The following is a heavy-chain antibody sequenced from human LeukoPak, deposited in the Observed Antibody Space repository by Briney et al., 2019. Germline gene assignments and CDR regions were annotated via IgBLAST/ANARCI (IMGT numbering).Heavy chain of an antibody. J-gene: IGHJ6*02. Sequence: SETLSLTCTVSGGSISNSNYYWGWIRQPPGKGLEWIGNIYYSGSIYYNPSLKSRVTISVDTSKNQFSLMLSSVTAADTAVYYCAKDGRGSSWYYYYYYGMDVWGQGTTVTVSS. CDR3: AKDGRGSSWYYYYYYGMDV. CDR1: GGSISNSNYY. CDR2: IYYSGSI. D-gene: IGHD6-13*01. V-gene: IGHV4-39*07.